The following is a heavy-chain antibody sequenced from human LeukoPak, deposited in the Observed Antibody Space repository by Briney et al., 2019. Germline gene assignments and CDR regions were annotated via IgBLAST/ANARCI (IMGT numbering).Heavy chain of an antibody. J-gene: IGHJ6*03. V-gene: IGHV3-20*04. CDR2: INWNGGST. CDR3: ARDDVRERGFYYYYYMDV. CDR1: GFTFDDYG. D-gene: IGHD1-1*01. Sequence: GGSLRLSCAASGFTFDDYGMSWVRQAPGKGLEWVSGINWNGGSTGYADSVKGRFTISRDNAKNSLYLQMNSLRAEDTALYYCARDDVRERGFYYYYYMDVWGKGTTVTVFS.